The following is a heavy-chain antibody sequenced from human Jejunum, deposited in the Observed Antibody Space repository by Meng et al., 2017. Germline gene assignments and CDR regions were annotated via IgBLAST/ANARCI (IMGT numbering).Heavy chain of an antibody. D-gene: IGHD5-12*01. CDR1: GGSLTTDW. J-gene: IGHJ4*02. CDR3: ARGATGTRPFDY. V-gene: IGHV4-4*02. Sequence: QVRREESGPGLLKPSGTRSLTCDFSGGSLTTDWWNWVRQPPGKGLEWIGEIWHSGASNYNPSLRSRVTISVVKSNNQLSLELASLTAADTAVYYCARGATGTRPFDYWGQGTLVTVSS. CDR2: IWHSGAS.